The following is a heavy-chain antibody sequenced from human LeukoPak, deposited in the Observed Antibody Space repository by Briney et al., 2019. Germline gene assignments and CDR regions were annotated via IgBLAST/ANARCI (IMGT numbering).Heavy chain of an antibody. V-gene: IGHV3-23*01. CDR2: ISGSGGST. Sequence: PGGSLRLSCAASGFTFSSYAVSWVRQAPGKGLEWVSAISGSGGSTYYADSVKGRFTISRDNSKNTLYLQMNSLRAEDTAVYYCAKARVAGPLRNWFDPWGQGTLVTVSS. CDR1: GFTFSSYA. J-gene: IGHJ5*02. D-gene: IGHD6-19*01. CDR3: AKARVAGPLRNWFDP.